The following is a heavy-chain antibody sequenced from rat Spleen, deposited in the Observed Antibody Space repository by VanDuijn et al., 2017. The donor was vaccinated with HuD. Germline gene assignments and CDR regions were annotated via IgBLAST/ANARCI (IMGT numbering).Heavy chain of an antibody. J-gene: IGHJ4*01. Sequence: EVQLQESGPGLVKPSQSLSLTCSVTGYSISSSYKWNWIRKFPENKLEWMGYINSAGTTNYNPSLKSRISISRDTSKNQFFLQVNSVTTEDTATYYCARWDYYDGTYGVMDAWGQGASVTVSS. D-gene: IGHD1-12*02. CDR2: INSAGTT. V-gene: IGHV3-3*01. CDR1: GYSISSSYK. CDR3: ARWDYYDGTYGVMDA.